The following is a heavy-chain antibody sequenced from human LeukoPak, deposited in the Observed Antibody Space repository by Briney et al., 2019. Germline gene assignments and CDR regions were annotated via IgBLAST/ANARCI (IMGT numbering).Heavy chain of an antibody. V-gene: IGHV4-39*01. CDR2: INYSGNT. D-gene: IGHD3-22*01. CDR1: GGSISSDSYY. J-gene: IGHJ1*01. Sequence: PSETLSLTCTVSGGSISSDSYYWGWIRQPPGKGLEWIGSINYSGNTYYNPSLKSLVTISVDTSRTQFSLKLSSVTAADTAVYYCARLPLYDTGGSWGQGTLVTVSS. CDR3: ARLPLYDTGGS.